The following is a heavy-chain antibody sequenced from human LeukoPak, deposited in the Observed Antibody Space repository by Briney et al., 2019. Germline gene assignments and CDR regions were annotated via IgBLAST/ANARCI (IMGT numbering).Heavy chain of an antibody. CDR3: ARGNYGDYYGGMDV. V-gene: IGHV4-34*01. CDR2: INHSGGT. J-gene: IGHJ6*02. CDR1: GXSFSGYY. D-gene: IGHD4-17*01. Sequence: RPSETLSLTFAVYGXSFSGYYWSWIRQPPGKELEWIGEINHSGGTNYNPSLKSRVTISVDTSKNQFSLKLSSVTAADTAVYYCARGNYGDYYGGMDVWGQGTTVTVSS.